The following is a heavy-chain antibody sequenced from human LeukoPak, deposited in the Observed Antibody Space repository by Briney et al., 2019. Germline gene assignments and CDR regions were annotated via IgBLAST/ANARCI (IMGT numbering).Heavy chain of an antibody. Sequence: SETLSLTCTVSGGCISSYYWSWIRQPPGKGLEWIGYIYYSGSTNYNPSLKSRVTISVDTSKNQFSLKLSSVTAADTAVYYCARDQVRYSSSWYHYYMDVWGKGTTVTVSS. D-gene: IGHD6-13*01. J-gene: IGHJ6*03. CDR2: IYYSGST. V-gene: IGHV4-59*12. CDR1: GGCISSYY. CDR3: ARDQVRYSSSWYHYYMDV.